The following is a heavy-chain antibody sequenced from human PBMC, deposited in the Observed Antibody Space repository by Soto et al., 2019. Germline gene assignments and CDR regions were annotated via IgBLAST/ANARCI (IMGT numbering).Heavy chain of an antibody. J-gene: IGHJ4*02. CDR3: ARASIRGIDY. CDR2: INHSGST. D-gene: IGHD3-16*01. V-gene: IGHV4-34*01. CDR1: GGSFSGYY. Sequence: SETLSLTCAVYGGSFSGYYWSWIRQPPGKGLEWIGEINHSGSTNYNPSLKSRVTISVDTSKNQFSLKLSSVTAADTAVYYCARASIRGIDYRGQGTLVTVSS.